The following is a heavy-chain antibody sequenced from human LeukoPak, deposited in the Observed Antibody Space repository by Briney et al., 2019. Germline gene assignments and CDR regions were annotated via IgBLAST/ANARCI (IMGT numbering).Heavy chain of an antibody. V-gene: IGHV4-61*02. CDR1: GGSISSGSYY. D-gene: IGHD3-3*01. Sequence: SETLSLTCTVSGGSISSGSYYWSWIRQPAGKGLEWIGRIYTSGSTNYNPSLKSRVTISVDTSKNQFSLKLSSVTAADTAVYYCARGIFGVVIMDWGQGTLVTVSS. CDR3: ARGIFGVVIMD. CDR2: IYTSGST. J-gene: IGHJ4*02.